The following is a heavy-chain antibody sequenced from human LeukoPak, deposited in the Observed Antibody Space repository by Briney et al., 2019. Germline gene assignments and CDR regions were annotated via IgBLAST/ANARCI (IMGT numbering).Heavy chain of an antibody. Sequence: GASVKVSCKASGGTFSSYAISWVRQAPGQGLEWMGGIIPIFGTANHAQRFQGRVTITADESTSTAYMELSSLRSEDTAVYYCARERDYYYDSTGFLYGMDVWGQGTTVTVSS. CDR2: IIPIFGTA. CDR3: ARERDYYYDSTGFLYGMDV. V-gene: IGHV1-69*13. D-gene: IGHD3-22*01. J-gene: IGHJ6*02. CDR1: GGTFSSYA.